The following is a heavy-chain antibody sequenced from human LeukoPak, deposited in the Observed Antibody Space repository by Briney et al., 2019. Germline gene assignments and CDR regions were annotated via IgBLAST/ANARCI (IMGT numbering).Heavy chain of an antibody. Sequence: PGGSLRLSCAASGFTFNYAWMSWVRQAPGKGLVWVSRINSDGSSTSYADSVKGRFTISRDNAKNTLYLQMNSLRAEDTAVYYCARDANFDGMDVWGQGTTVTVSS. CDR1: GFTFNYAW. V-gene: IGHV3-74*01. CDR2: INSDGSST. J-gene: IGHJ6*02. CDR3: ARDANFDGMDV. D-gene: IGHD3-9*01.